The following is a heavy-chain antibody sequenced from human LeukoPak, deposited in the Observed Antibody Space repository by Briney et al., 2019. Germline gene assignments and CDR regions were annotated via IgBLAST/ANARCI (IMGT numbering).Heavy chain of an antibody. Sequence: SQTLSLTCAISRDSVSSSRAAWTWIRQTPSRGLEWLGRTYYRSKWYNDYAVSVKSRITINPDTSKNQFSLQLNSVTPEDTAVYYCTRAYYYDSSGSLNWFDPWGQGTLVTVSS. J-gene: IGHJ5*02. V-gene: IGHV6-1*01. CDR1: RDSVSSSRAA. CDR3: TRAYYYDSSGSLNWFDP. D-gene: IGHD3-22*01. CDR2: TYYRSKWYN.